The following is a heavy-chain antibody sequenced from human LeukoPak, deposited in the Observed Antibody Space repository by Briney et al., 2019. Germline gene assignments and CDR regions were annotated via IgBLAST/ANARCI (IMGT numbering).Heavy chain of an antibody. V-gene: IGHV3-23*01. CDR3: AKSGTGSGTYTHMDV. D-gene: IGHD1-26*01. CDR1: GFTFSSSA. J-gene: IGHJ6*03. CDR2: ISGSGGST. Sequence: GGSLRLSCAASGFTFSSSAMTWVRLAPGKGLEWVSAISGSGGSTYYAASVKGRFTITRDNSKKTLYLQTSSLRAEDTALYYCAKSGTGSGTYTHMDVWGKGTTVTVSS.